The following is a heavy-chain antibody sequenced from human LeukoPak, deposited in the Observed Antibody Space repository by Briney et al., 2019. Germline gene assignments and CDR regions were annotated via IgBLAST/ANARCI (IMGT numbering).Heavy chain of an antibody. V-gene: IGHV3-13*01. D-gene: IGHD6-13*01. CDR1: GFTFSSYD. J-gene: IGHJ4*02. Sequence: GGSLRLSCAASGFTFSSYDMHWVCQATGKGLECVSAIGTAGDTYYPGSVKGRFTISRENAKNSLYLQMNSLRAEDTAVYYCARAGYSSSWYSFDYWGQGTLVTVSS. CDR2: IGTAGDT. CDR3: ARAGYSSSWYSFDY.